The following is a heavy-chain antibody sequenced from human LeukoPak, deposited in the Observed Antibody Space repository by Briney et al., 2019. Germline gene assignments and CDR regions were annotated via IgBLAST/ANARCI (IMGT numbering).Heavy chain of an antibody. CDR1: GFTFDDYA. V-gene: IGHV3-9*01. J-gene: IGHJ6*02. CDR3: AKDLYVDTAMVNPYYYGMDV. Sequence: GRSLRLSCAASGFTFDDYAMHWVRQAPGKGLEWVSGISWNSGSIGYADSVKGRSTISRDNAKNSLYLQMNSLRAEDTALYYCAKDLYVDTAMVNPYYYGMDVWGQGTTVTVSS. D-gene: IGHD5-18*01. CDR2: ISWNSGSI.